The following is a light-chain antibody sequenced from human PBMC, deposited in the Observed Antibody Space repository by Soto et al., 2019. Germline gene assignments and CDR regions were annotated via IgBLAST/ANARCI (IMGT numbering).Light chain of an antibody. CDR1: QDIFNW. Sequence: DIQMTQSPSSVSASVGDRVTISCRASQDIFNWLAWYQQKPGKAPKLLIFGASSLQSEVPSRFSGTVSGTEFTLPITSLQPDDVATYFCQQASAFPITFGQGTRLAIK. J-gene: IGKJ5*01. V-gene: IGKV1D-12*01. CDR3: QQASAFPIT. CDR2: GAS.